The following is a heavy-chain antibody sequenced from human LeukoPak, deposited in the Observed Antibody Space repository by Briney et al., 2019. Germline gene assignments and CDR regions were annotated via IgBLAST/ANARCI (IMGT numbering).Heavy chain of an antibody. Sequence: GGSLRLPCAASGFTFSSYSMNWVRQAPGKGLEWVSSISSSSSYIYYADSVKGRFTISRDNAKNTLYLQMNSLRAEDTAVYYCAKSYSSSWYGGYFDYWGQGTLVTVSS. V-gene: IGHV3-21*01. CDR1: GFTFSSYS. CDR3: AKSYSSSWYGGYFDY. CDR2: ISSSSSYI. D-gene: IGHD6-13*01. J-gene: IGHJ4*02.